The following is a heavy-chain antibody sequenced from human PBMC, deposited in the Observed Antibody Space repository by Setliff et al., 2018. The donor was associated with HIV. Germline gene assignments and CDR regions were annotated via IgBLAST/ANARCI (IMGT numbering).Heavy chain of an antibody. CDR3: TKNLYRSPWSPLDY. D-gene: IGHD6-19*01. J-gene: IGHJ4*02. V-gene: IGHV5-51*01. CDR2: VYPGDSET. CDR1: GYSFNTYW. Sequence: GESLKISCQGSGYSFNTYWIGWVRQRPGKGLEWMGIVYPGDSETRYSPSFQGRFTISRDNSKNTLYLQMNSLRAEDTAVYYCTKNLYRSPWSPLDYWGQGTLVTVSS.